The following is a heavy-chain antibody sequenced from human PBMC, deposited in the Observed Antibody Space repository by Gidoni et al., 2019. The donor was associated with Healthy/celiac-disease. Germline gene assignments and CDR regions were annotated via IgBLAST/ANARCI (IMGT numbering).Heavy chain of an antibody. Sequence: QVQLVQSGAEVKKPGSSVKVSCKASGGTFSSYAISWVRQAPGQGLEWMGGIIPIFCTANYAQKFQGRVTITADESTSTAYMELSSLRSEDTAVYYCARVGTTRKTYYYYGMDVWGQGTTVTVSS. J-gene: IGHJ6*02. D-gene: IGHD5-12*01. V-gene: IGHV1-69*01. CDR3: ARVGTTRKTYYYYGMDV. CDR2: IIPIFCTA. CDR1: GGTFSSYA.